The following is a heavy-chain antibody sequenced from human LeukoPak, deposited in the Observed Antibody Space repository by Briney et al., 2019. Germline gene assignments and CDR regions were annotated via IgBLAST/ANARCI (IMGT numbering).Heavy chain of an antibody. Sequence: SETLSLTCTVSGASINTYYWSWIRQPAGKGLEWLGRIYTSSGSTNYNPSLKSRVTISVDTSKNQFSLKLGSVTAADTAVYYCARVSDYGLFDYWGQGTLVTVSS. CDR2: IYTSSGST. D-gene: IGHD4-17*01. V-gene: IGHV4-4*07. J-gene: IGHJ4*02. CDR3: ARVSDYGLFDY. CDR1: GASINTYY.